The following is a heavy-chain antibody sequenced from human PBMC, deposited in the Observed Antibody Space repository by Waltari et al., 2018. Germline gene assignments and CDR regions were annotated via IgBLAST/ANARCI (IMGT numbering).Heavy chain of an antibody. V-gene: IGHV3-7*01. CDR1: GFTLGSYW. J-gene: IGHJ6*02. Sequence: EMQLVESGGGLVQPGGSLRLSCAPSGFTLGSYWMSWVRQAPGKGVEWVANRKQDGSEEYYVDSVKGRFTISKDNAKNSLSLQMNSLRAEDTAVYYCATGSTARGYYGMDVWGQGTTVTVSS. CDR3: ATGSTARGYYGMDV. CDR2: RKQDGSEE. D-gene: IGHD3-10*01.